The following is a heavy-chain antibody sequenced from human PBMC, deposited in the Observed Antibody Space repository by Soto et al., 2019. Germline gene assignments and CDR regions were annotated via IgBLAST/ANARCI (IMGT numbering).Heavy chain of an antibody. CDR2: IYSGGST. V-gene: IGHV3-53*04. CDR1: GFTVSSNY. CDR3: ASNDYAYFQH. J-gene: IGHJ1*01. Sequence: EVQLVESGGGLVQPGGSLRLSCAASGFTVSSNYMSWVRQAPGKGLEWVSVIYSGGSTYYADSVKGRFTISRHNSKNSLYLQMNSLRAEDTAVYYCASNDYAYFQHWGQGTLVTVSS. D-gene: IGHD4-17*01.